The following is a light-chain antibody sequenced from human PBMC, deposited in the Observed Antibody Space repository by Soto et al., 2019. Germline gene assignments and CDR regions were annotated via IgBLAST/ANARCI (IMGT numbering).Light chain of an antibody. CDR2: GAS. V-gene: IGKV3-20*01. CDR3: QQYGSSLSWT. Sequence: EIVMTQSSATLSVSPGERVILSCRASQSINSDLAWYQQKPGQAPRFLIYGASSRATGIPDRFSGSGSGTDFTLTISRLEPEDFAVYYCQQYGSSLSWTFGQGTKVDIK. CDR1: QSINSD. J-gene: IGKJ1*01.